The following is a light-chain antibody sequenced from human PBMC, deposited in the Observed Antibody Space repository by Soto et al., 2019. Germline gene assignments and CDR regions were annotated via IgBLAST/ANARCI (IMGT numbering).Light chain of an antibody. Sequence: EIVMTQSPATLSVSPGERATLSCRASQSVTNNLAWYQQKPGQAPRLLIYGASSRATGIPARFSGSGSGTEFTLTISSLQSEDFAVYYCQQHNNWPSTFGQGTKLDIK. CDR3: QQHNNWPST. CDR2: GAS. CDR1: QSVTNN. J-gene: IGKJ1*01. V-gene: IGKV3-15*01.